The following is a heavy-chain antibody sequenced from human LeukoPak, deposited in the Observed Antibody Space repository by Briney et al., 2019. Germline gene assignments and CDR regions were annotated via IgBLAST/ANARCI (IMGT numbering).Heavy chain of an antibody. CDR1: GGSISSYY. J-gene: IGHJ3*02. Sequence: SETLSLTCTVSGGSISSYYWSWIRQPPGKGLEWIGYIYYSGSTNYNPSLKSRVTISVDTSKNQFSLKLSSVTAANTAVYYCAIRLYYDSSGYPPDAFDIWGQGTMVTVSS. V-gene: IGHV4-59*12. CDR2: IYYSGST. CDR3: AIRLYYDSSGYPPDAFDI. D-gene: IGHD3-22*01.